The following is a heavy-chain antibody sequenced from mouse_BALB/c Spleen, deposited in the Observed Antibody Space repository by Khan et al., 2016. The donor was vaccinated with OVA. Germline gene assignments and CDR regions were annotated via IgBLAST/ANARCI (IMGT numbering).Heavy chain of an antibody. V-gene: IGHV1S56*01. D-gene: IGHD2-2*01. Sequence: QVQLQQSGPELVKPGASVRISCKASGYIFTSYYIHWVKQRPGQGLEWIGGIYPGNVNTNYNEKFKGKATLTADKSSTTAYMQLSSLTSEDSAVYFWERWGGNDPSYAMDYWGQGTSVTVSS. CDR2: IYPGNVNT. CDR3: ERWGGNDPSYAMDY. CDR1: GYIFTSYY. J-gene: IGHJ4*01.